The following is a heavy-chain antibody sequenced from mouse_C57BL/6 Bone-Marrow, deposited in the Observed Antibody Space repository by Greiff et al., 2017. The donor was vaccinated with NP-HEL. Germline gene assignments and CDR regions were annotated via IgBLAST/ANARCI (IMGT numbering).Heavy chain of an antibody. CDR3: ATGGNLAWFAY. CDR2: LNPSTGGT. J-gene: IGHJ3*01. Sequence: VQLQQSGPELVKPGASVQISCKASGYLFTGYYMNWVKQSPEKSLAWIGELNPSTGGTTYNQKFKAKATLTVDKSSSTAYMQLNSLTSEDSAVYYCATGGNLAWFAYWGQGTLVTVSA. V-gene: IGHV1-42*01. CDR1: GYLFTGYY. D-gene: IGHD2-1*01.